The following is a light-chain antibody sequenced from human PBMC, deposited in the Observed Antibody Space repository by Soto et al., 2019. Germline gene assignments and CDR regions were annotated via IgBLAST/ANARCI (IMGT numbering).Light chain of an antibody. J-gene: IGLJ1*01. CDR1: SSDVGGYNY. CDR2: DVS. CDR3: SSYTSSSTRV. V-gene: IGLV2-14*01. Sequence: SVLPQPASVSGSPGQWITISCTGTSSDVGGYNYVSWYQQHPGKAPKLMIYDVSNRPSGVSNRFSGSKSGNTASLTISGLQAEDEADYYCSSYTSSSTRVFGTGTKVTVL.